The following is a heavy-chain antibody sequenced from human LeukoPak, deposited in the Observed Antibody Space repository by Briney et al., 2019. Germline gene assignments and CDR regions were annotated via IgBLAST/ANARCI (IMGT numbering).Heavy chain of an antibody. V-gene: IGHV3-23*01. D-gene: IGHD5-18*01. CDR3: AKASGYRYGNFDY. CDR1: GFTFSSYA. CDR2: ISGSGGST. Sequence: GGSLRLSRAASGFTFSSYAMSWVRQAPGKGLEWVSAISGSGGSTYYADSVKGRFTISRDNSKNTLYLQMNSLRAEDTAVYYCAKASGYRYGNFDYWGQGTLVTVSS. J-gene: IGHJ4*02.